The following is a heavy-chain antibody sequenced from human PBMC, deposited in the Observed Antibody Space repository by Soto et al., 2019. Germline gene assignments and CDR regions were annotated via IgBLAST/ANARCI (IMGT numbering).Heavy chain of an antibody. Sequence: ASVKVSCKAPGYTFTSYGISWVRQAPGQGLEWMGWISAYNGNTNYAQKLQGRVTMTTDTSTSTAYMELRSLRSDDTAVYYCARAWYYDFWSGYYPSYYYYGMDVWGQGTTVTVSS. V-gene: IGHV1-18*04. D-gene: IGHD3-3*01. CDR1: GYTFTSYG. CDR3: ARAWYYDFWSGYYPSYYYYGMDV. J-gene: IGHJ6*02. CDR2: ISAYNGNT.